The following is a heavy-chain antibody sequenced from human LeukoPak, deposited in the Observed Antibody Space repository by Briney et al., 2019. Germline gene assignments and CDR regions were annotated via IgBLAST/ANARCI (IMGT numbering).Heavy chain of an antibody. CDR1: GFTFSSYS. CDR2: ISSSSSTI. J-gene: IGHJ4*02. Sequence: GGSLRLSCAASGFTFSSYSMNWVRQAPGKGLEWVSYISSSSSTIYYADSVKGRFTISRDNAKNSLYLQMNSLRAEDTAVYYCARNRTARAEVRGVADYWGQGTLVTVSS. CDR3: ARNRTARAEVRGVADY. D-gene: IGHD3-10*01. V-gene: IGHV3-48*01.